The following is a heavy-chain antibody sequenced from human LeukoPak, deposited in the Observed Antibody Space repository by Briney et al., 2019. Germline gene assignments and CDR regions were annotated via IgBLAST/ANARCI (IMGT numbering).Heavy chain of an antibody. CDR1: GYTFTGYY. V-gene: IGHV1-2*02. CDR3: AKDSGYYGSGSYYNPLY. D-gene: IGHD3-10*01. J-gene: IGHJ4*02. CDR2: INPNSGGT. Sequence: GASVKVSCKASGYTFTGYYMHWVRQAPGQGLEWMGWINPNSGGTNYAQKFQGRVTMTRDTSISTAYMELSSLRAEDTAVYYCAKDSGYYGSGSYYNPLYWGQGTLVTVSS.